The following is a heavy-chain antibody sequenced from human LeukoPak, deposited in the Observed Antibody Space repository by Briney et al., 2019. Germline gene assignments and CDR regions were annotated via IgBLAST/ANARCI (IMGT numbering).Heavy chain of an antibody. CDR3: ARDIRYGSGSYRVYYYYGMDV. J-gene: IGHJ6*02. V-gene: IGHV3-30-3*01. Sequence: PGRSLRLSCAASVFTFSSYAMHWVRQAPGKGLEWVAVISYDGSNKYYADSVKGRFTISRDNSKNTLYLQMNSLRAEDTAVYYCARDIRYGSGSYRVYYYYGMDVWGQGTTVTVSS. D-gene: IGHD3-10*01. CDR2: ISYDGSNK. CDR1: VFTFSSYA.